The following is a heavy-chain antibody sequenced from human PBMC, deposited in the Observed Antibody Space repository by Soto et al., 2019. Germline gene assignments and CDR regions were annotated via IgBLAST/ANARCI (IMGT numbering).Heavy chain of an antibody. D-gene: IGHD3-10*01. CDR1: GGSFSGYY. Sequence: SETLSLTCAVYGGSFSGYYWSWIRQPPGKGLEWIGEINHSGSTNYNPSLKSRVTISVDTSKNQFSLKLSSVTAADTAVYYCARGLGLYKRITMVRGLFFDYWGQGTLVTVSS. CDR3: ARGLGLYKRITMVRGLFFDY. V-gene: IGHV4-34*01. CDR2: INHSGST. J-gene: IGHJ4*02.